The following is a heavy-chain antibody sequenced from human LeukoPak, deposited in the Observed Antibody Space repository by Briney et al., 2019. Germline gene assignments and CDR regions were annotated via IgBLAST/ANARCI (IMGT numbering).Heavy chain of an antibody. V-gene: IGHV3-21*01. CDR2: ISSSSTYI. Sequence: GGSLRLSCAASGFTFSTYSMNWVRQAPGKGLEWVSSISSSSTYIYYADSVKGRFTISRDNAKNSLYLQMNSLRADDTAVYYCARDAIERAVAGYWYFDLWGRGTLVTVSS. D-gene: IGHD6-19*01. CDR1: GFTFSTYS. J-gene: IGHJ2*01. CDR3: ARDAIERAVAGYWYFDL.